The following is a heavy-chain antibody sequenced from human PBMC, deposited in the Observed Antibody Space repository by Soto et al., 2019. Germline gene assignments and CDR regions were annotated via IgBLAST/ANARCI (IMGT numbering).Heavy chain of an antibody. CDR1: GFTFGDFG. Sequence: QVQLVESGGDVVQPGRSLRLSCEVSGFTFGDFGIHWVRQAPGKGLEWVTVIWADGTNKYYADSVKGRFTVSRDNSKNTLYLQTNSLRVEDTAVYYCARDLVTLAAMDVWGPGTTVLVSS. J-gene: IGHJ6*02. V-gene: IGHV3-33*01. D-gene: IGHD3-16*01. CDR3: ARDLVTLAAMDV. CDR2: IWADGTNK.